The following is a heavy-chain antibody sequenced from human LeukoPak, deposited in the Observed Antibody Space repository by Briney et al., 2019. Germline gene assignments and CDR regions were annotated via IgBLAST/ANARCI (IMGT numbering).Heavy chain of an antibody. V-gene: IGHV1-69*05. CDR2: IIPIFGTA. D-gene: IGHD3-3*01. Sequence: SVKVSYKASGGTFSSYAISWVRQAPGQGLEWMGRIIPIFGTANYAQKFQGRVTITTDESTSTAYMELSSLRSEDTAVYYCARDPPTDYDFWSGYFDYWGQGTLVTVSS. CDR1: GGTFSSYA. CDR3: ARDPPTDYDFWSGYFDY. J-gene: IGHJ4*02.